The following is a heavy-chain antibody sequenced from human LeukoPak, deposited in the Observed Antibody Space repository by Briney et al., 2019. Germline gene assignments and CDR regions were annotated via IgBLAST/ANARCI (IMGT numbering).Heavy chain of an antibody. D-gene: IGHD3-3*01. Sequence: GGSLRLSCAASGFTFSSYAMHWVRQAPGKGLKWVAVISYDGSNKYYADSVKGRFTISRDNSKNTLYLQMNSLRAEDTAVYYCARLRFLEWLLFDYWGQGTLVTASS. V-gene: IGHV3-30-3*01. CDR1: GFTFSSYA. CDR2: ISYDGSNK. CDR3: ARLRFLEWLLFDY. J-gene: IGHJ4*02.